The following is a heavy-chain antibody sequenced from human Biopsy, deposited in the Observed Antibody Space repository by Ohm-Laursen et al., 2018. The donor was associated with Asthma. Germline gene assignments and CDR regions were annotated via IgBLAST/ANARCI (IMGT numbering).Heavy chain of an antibody. J-gene: IGHJ6*02. V-gene: IGHV3-30*03. CDR1: GFTFSRYG. Sequence: SLRLSCAASGFTFSRYGMHWVRQAPGKGLEWVAGISYDGSNKYYGDSVQGRFTISRDNSKNTLYLQMNSLRAEDTAVYYCASYEVVTSILPLDVWGQGTTVTVSS. D-gene: IGHD2-21*02. CDR3: ASYEVVTSILPLDV. CDR2: ISYDGSNK.